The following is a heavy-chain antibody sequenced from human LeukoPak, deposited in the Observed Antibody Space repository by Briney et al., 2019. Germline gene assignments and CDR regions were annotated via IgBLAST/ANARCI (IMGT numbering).Heavy chain of an antibody. CDR1: GYTFSNYY. CDR2: INPSDGRT. D-gene: IGHD6-6*01. Sequence: ASVKVSCKASGYTFSNYYMHWVRQAPGQGLEWMGIINPSDGRTNYAQKVQGRVTMTRDTSTSTVYMELSSLRAEDTAVYYCARGGQLPLYYYMDVWGKGTTVTVSS. J-gene: IGHJ6*03. V-gene: IGHV1-46*01. CDR3: ARGGQLPLYYYMDV.